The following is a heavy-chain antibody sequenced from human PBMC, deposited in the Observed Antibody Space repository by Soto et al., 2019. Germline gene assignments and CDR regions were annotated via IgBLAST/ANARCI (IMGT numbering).Heavy chain of an antibody. CDR1: GGIFNNYA. J-gene: IGHJ6*02. Sequence: QEQLLQSGAEVRKPGSSVKVSCKASGGIFNNYAVSWVRQAPGQGLEWMGGIIPMFETVNYAQRFQGRLTIAADKSTSTPYMLLTSLTSADTATYFCARGLRTGNYGMDVWGQGTTVTVSS. CDR2: IIPMFETV. CDR3: ARGLRTGNYGMDV. V-gene: IGHV1-69*06. D-gene: IGHD2-15*01.